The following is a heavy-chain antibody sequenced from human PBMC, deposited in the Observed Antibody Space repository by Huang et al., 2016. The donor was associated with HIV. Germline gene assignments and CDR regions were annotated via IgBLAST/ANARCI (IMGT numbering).Heavy chain of an antibody. D-gene: IGHD3-22*01. CDR3: VRDPRIQSWLNYFDY. Sequence: EVQLVESGGGLVQPGGSLRLSCAASGFTFSSYWMHWVRQVPGKGVVWVSRINSDGSSSGYADSVKGRFTISRDNAKNTVNLQMNSLRVEDTGVYYCVRDPRIQSWLNYFDYWGQGTLVSVSS. CDR1: GFTFSSYW. J-gene: IGHJ4*02. CDR2: INSDGSSS. V-gene: IGHV3-74*01.